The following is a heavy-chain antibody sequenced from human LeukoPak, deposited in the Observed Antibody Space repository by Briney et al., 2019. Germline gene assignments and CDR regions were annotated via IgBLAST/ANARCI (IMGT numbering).Heavy chain of an antibody. V-gene: IGHV4-38-2*02. CDR2: IYHSGST. Sequence: PSETLSLTCTVPGYSISSGYYWGWIRQPPGKGLEWIGSIYHSGSTYYNPSLKSRVTISVDTSKNQFSLKLSSVTAADTAVYYCARARTSGYYYDGMVYYFDYWGQGTLVTVSS. CDR3: ARARTSGYYYDGMVYYFDY. J-gene: IGHJ4*02. D-gene: IGHD3-22*01. CDR1: GYSISSGYY.